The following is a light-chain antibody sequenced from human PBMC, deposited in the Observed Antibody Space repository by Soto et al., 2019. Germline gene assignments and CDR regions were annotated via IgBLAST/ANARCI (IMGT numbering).Light chain of an antibody. Sequence: QSALTQPASVSGSLGQSITISCVGTSSDIGDYNYVSWYQQHPGKVPRVIIYDVSNRPSGVSYRFSGTKSGNTASLTVSGLQAEDEADYYCCSYTRSGTLIFGTGTKLTVL. J-gene: IGLJ1*01. V-gene: IGLV2-14*01. CDR3: CSYTRSGTLI. CDR2: DVS. CDR1: SSDIGDYNY.